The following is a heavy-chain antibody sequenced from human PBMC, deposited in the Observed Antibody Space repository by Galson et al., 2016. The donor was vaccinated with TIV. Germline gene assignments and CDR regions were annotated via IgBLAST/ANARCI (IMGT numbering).Heavy chain of an antibody. CDR2: IYFSGTT. Sequence: TLSLTCTVSGGFINSGGYYWSWLRQHPGKGLEWIGYIYFSGTTQYNPSLKSRVTISVDTSKTQFSLNLSSVTAADTAVYYCARDKNDDGVDAFDIWGQGTMVIVSS. V-gene: IGHV4-31*03. CDR3: ARDKNDDGVDAFDI. D-gene: IGHD4-17*01. J-gene: IGHJ3*02. CDR1: GGFINSGGYY.